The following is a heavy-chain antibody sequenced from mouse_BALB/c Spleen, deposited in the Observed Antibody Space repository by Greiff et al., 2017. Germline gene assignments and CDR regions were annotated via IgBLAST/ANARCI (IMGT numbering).Heavy chain of an antibody. V-gene: IGHV10S3*01. D-gene: IGHD2-3*01. Sequence: VKDRFTISRDDSQSMLYLQMNNLKTEDTAMYYCVREGDGYFAYWGQGTLVTVSA. J-gene: IGHJ3*01. CDR3: VREGDGYFAY.